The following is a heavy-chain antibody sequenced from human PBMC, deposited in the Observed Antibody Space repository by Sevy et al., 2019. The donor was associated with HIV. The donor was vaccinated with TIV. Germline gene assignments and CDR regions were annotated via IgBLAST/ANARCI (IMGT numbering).Heavy chain of an antibody. CDR3: ARPGITSGYLYYFDY. D-gene: IGHD3-22*01. Sequence: GGSLRLSCVVSGFTFNTYPLHWVRQAPGKGLEWVAVVSDDGSTKYYADSVKGRFTISRDNSKNTLYLHMNSLRADDPAIACCARPGITSGYLYYFDYWGQGTLVTVSS. J-gene: IGHJ4*02. V-gene: IGHV3-30*04. CDR2: VSDDGSTK. CDR1: GFTFNTYP.